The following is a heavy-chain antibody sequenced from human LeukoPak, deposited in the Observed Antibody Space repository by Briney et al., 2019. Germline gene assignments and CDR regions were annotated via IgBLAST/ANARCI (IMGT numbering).Heavy chain of an antibody. V-gene: IGHV4-34*01. CDR3: ARGYQLLRY. D-gene: IGHD2-2*01. Sequence: PSETLSLTCAVYGGSFSGYYWSWIRQPPGKGLEWIGEINHSGSTNYNPSLKSRVTISVDTSRNQFSLKLSSVTAADTAVYYCARGYQLLRYWGQGTLVTVSS. CDR1: GGSFSGYY. J-gene: IGHJ4*02. CDR2: INHSGST.